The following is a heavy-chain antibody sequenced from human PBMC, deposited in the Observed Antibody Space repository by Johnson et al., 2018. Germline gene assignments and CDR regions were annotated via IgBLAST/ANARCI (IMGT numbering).Heavy chain of an antibody. CDR3: TRWFWGRAFDI. V-gene: IGHV6-1*01. D-gene: IGHD3-16*01. Sequence: QVQLQQSGPGLVKASQSLSLTCAISGDSVSSNSAAWNWLRQYPSRGLEWLGRTYYRSKWFNDYAVSVKSRISINPDTSKTQFSLQLNSVTPEDKAVYYCTRWFWGRAFDIWGLGTMVTVSS. CDR1: GDSVSSNSAA. J-gene: IGHJ3*02. CDR2: TYYRSKWFN.